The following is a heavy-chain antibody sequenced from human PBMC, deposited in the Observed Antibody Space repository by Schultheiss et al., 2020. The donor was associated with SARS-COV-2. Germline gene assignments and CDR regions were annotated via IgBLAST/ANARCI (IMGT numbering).Heavy chain of an antibody. CDR3: ARHPPYDTAFDI. J-gene: IGHJ3*02. Sequence: GGSLRLSCKGSGYSFTSYWIGWVRQMPGKGLEWMGIIYPGDSDTRYSPSFQGQVTISADKSISTAYLQWSSLKASDTAMYYCARHPPYDTAFDIWGQGTMVTVSS. V-gene: IGHV5-51*01. CDR2: IYPGDSDT. D-gene: IGHD3-22*01. CDR1: GYSFTSYW.